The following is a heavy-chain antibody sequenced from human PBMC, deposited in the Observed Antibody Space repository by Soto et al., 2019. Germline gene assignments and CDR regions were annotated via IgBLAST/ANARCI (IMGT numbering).Heavy chain of an antibody. CDR2: INPSGGST. CDR3: ARPSNYDSSGYYFDY. J-gene: IGHJ4*02. D-gene: IGHD3-22*01. V-gene: IGHV1-46*01. Sequence: ASVKVSYKASGYTFTSYYMHWVRQAPGQGLEWMGIINPSGGSTSYAQKFQGRVTMTRDTSTSTVYMELSSLRSEDTAVYYCARPSNYDSSGYYFDYWGQGTLVTVSS. CDR1: GYTFTSYY.